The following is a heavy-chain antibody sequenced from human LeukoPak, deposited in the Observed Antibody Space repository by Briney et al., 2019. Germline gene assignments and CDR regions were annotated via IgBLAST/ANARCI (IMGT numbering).Heavy chain of an antibody. D-gene: IGHD5-18*01. V-gene: IGHV3-7*01. CDR3: ARDHAKWIQLWFYYYYYGMDV. Sequence: GGSLRLSCAASGFTFSSYWMSWVRQAPGKGLEWVANIKQDGSEKYYVDSVKGRFTISRDNAKNSLYLQMNSLRAEDTAVYYCARDHAKWIQLWFYYYYYGMDVWGQGTTVTVSS. CDR2: IKQDGSEK. J-gene: IGHJ6*02. CDR1: GFTFSSYW.